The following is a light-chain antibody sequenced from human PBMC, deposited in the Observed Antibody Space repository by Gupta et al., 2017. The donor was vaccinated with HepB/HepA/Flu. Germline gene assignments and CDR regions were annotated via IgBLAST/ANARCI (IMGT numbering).Light chain of an antibody. J-gene: IGKJ4*02. Sequence: ELVLTQSPGTLSLSPGERATLSCRASQSVSSSFLAWYQQKPGRAPRRLIYGASTRATGIPDRCSGSGSGTDVSPTTSSLEPEDVAVDYCQQYDSTSRTFGEGTKVEIK. CDR1: QSVSSSF. CDR2: GAS. V-gene: IGKV3-20*01. CDR3: QQYDSTSRT.